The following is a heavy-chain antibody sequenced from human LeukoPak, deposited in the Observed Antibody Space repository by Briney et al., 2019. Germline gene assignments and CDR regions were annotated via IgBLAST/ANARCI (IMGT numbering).Heavy chain of an antibody. J-gene: IGHJ5*02. CDR1: GYTFTSYD. CDR3: ARRSEYPNWFDP. V-gene: IGHV1-69*13. Sequence: SVKVSCKASGYTFTSYDINWVRQAPGQGLEWMGGIIPIFGTANYAQKFQGRVTITADESTSTAYMELSSLRSEDTAVYCCARRSEYPNWFDPWGQGTLVTVSS. CDR2: IIPIFGTA. D-gene: IGHD2/OR15-2a*01.